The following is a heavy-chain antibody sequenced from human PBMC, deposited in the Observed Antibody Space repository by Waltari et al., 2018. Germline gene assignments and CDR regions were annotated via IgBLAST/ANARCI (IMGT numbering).Heavy chain of an antibody. CDR3: ARGAAAGSGPLIDY. CDR2: GYHSRNT. V-gene: IGHV4-38-2*01. J-gene: IGHJ4*02. Sequence: QVQLQESGPGLPNPSDTLSLTCAASGYSISSVYYAGCVGPPPVTGLEWSRSGYHSRNTYYNPSLKSRLSISADTSNNQLSLKLSSVTAADTAVYYCARGAAAGSGPLIDYWGQGILVTVSS. D-gene: IGHD6-13*01. CDR1: GYSISSVYY.